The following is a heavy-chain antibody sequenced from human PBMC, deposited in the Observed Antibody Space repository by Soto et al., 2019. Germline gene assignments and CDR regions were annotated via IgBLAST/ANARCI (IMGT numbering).Heavy chain of an antibody. J-gene: IGHJ4*02. D-gene: IGHD4-17*01. CDR1: GYIFKNYG. V-gene: IGHV1-18*01. CDR2: IYPKEDRA. CDR3: PRDIDYDIDH. Sequence: QVQLVQSEAEVQKPGASVKVSCKTSGYIFKNYGISWVRQAPGQGLEWLGWIYPKEDRANIAQNFVGRVTLTTDTPMSTAYIDWRGQSVDCSAVYFFPRDIDYDIDHWGQGTLVTVSS.